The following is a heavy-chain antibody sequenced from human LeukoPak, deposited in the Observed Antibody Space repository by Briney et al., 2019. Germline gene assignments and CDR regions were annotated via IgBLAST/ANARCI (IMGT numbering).Heavy chain of an antibody. D-gene: IGHD6-13*01. CDR1: GRTFSSYW. J-gene: IGHJ4*02. CDR3: ATIGGYSSSWYDY. V-gene: IGHV3-74*01. Sequence: GGSLRLSCAASGRTFSSYWMHWVRQAPGKWLVWVSRINNDGSSTTYADSVKGRFTISRDNAKNTLYLQMNSLRVEDTAVYYCATIGGYSSSWYDYWGQGTLVTVSS. CDR2: INNDGSST.